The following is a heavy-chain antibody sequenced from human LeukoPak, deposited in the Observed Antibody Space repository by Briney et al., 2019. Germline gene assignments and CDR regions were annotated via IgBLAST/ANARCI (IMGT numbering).Heavy chain of an antibody. CDR2: IISDGSSA. J-gene: IGHJ4*02. CDR1: GFTFGDYW. D-gene: IGHD3-22*01. V-gene: IGHV3-74*01. CDR3: ARGAYYYED. Sequence: PGGSLRLSCAASGFTFGDYWMHWVRQAPGKGLVWVSRIISDGSSASYADSVKGRFTISRDNAKNSLYLQMNSLRAEDTAVYYCARGAYYYEDWGQGTLVTVSS.